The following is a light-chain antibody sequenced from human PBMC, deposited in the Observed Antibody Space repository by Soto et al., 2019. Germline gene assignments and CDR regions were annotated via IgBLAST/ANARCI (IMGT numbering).Light chain of an antibody. CDR1: QSISSH. CDR3: QQRPNWPLT. CDR2: DLS. Sequence: EIVLTQSPATLSLSPGERATLSCRASQSISSHLAWYQQKPGQAPRLLMYDLSNRATGIPARFSGSGSGTYFTLTISSLESEDFAVYYCQQRPNWPLTFGGGTKVEIK. J-gene: IGKJ4*01. V-gene: IGKV3-11*01.